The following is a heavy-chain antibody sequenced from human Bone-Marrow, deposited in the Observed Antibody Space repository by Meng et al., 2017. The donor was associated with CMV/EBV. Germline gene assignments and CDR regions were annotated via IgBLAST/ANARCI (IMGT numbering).Heavy chain of an antibody. V-gene: IGHV4-39*01. Sequence: CTVSGGSLSSSSYYWGWIRQPPGKGLEWIGSIYYSGSTYYNPSLKSRVTISVDTSKNQFSLKLSSVTAADTAVYYCARQWELRYFDYWGQGTLVTVSS. CDR3: ARQWELRYFDY. CDR2: IYYSGST. D-gene: IGHD1-26*01. CDR1: GGSLSSSSYY. J-gene: IGHJ4*02.